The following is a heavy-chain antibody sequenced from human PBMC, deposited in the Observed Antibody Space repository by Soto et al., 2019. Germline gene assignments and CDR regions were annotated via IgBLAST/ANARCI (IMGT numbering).Heavy chain of an antibody. V-gene: IGHV3-30*03. Sequence: QVHLVESGGGVVQPGRSLRLSCAASGFSFSTYGMHWVRQAPGKGLEWVAVISYDGSNKYYAESVKGRFTTSRDNSKNTLYLQMNSLRAEDTAVYYCARSYYDILTGYPEYYFDYWGPGTLVTVSS. CDR1: GFSFSTYG. J-gene: IGHJ4*02. D-gene: IGHD3-9*01. CDR2: ISYDGSNK. CDR3: ARSYYDILTGYPEYYFDY.